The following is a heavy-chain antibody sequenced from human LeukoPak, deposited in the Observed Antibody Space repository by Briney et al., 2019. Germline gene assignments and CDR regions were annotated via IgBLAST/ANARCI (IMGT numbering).Heavy chain of an antibody. Sequence: ASVKVSCKASGYTFTTDGISWARQAPGQGLEWMGWISSYNGKTIYAQRLQGRVTMTTDTSTSTAYMELRSLRSDDTAVYYCARDRGRGIATSDYYFDYWGQGTLVTVSS. CDR2: ISSYNGKT. J-gene: IGHJ4*02. CDR1: GYTFTTDG. CDR3: ARDRGRGIATSDYYFDY. V-gene: IGHV1-18*01. D-gene: IGHD6-13*01.